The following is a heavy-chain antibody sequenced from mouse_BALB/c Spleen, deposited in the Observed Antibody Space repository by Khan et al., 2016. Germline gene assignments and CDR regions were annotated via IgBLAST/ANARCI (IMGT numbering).Heavy chain of an antibody. V-gene: IGHV1-80*01. CDR3: ARGTQLAN. J-gene: IGHJ3*01. CDR2: IYPGDGDT. D-gene: IGHD2-14*01. Sequence: QVQLQQSGAELVRPGSSVKISCKASGYAFSSYWMNWVKRRPGQGLEWIGQIYPGDGDTYYNGKFKGTVTLTADKSSSTAYMQLSSLTSEDSAVYFCARGTQLANWGQGTLVTVSA. CDR1: GYAFSSYW.